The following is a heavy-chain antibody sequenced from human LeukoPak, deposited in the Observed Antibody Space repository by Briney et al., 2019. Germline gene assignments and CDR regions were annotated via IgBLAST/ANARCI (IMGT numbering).Heavy chain of an antibody. CDR1: GDIFSRYG. D-gene: IGHD3-10*01. CDR2: INPNSGGT. CDR3: VGGYYGSGSYYWGMDV. Sequence: ASVKVSCKASGDIFSRYGFSWVRQAPGQGLEWMGWINPNSGGTNYAQKFQGRVTMTRDTSISTAYMELSRLRSDDTAVYYCVGGYYGSGSYYWGMDVWGQGTTVTVSS. V-gene: IGHV1-2*02. J-gene: IGHJ6*02.